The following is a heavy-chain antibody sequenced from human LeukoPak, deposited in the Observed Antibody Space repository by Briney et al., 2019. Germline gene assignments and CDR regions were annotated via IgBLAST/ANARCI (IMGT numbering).Heavy chain of an antibody. D-gene: IGHD6-19*01. J-gene: IGHJ4*02. V-gene: IGHV4-34*01. CDR1: GGSFSGYY. Sequence: PSETLSLTCAVYGGSFSGYYWSWIRQPPGKGLEWIGEINHNGSTKYNPSLKSRVTISVDTSKNQFSLKLSSVTAADTAVYYCAGERGEEYSSGWYKRNYFDNWGQGIRVTVSS. CDR2: INHNGST. CDR3: AGERGEEYSSGWYKRNYFDN.